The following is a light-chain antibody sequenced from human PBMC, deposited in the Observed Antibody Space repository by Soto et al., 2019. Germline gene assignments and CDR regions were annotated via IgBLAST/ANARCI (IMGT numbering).Light chain of an antibody. Sequence: EIVMTQSPATLSVSPWERATLSCRASQYIGSNLAWYQQKPGQAPGLLIYGASTRATGIPARFSGSGSGTEFTLTISSLQSEDVAVYYCQQYNNWPITFGQGTRLEIK. CDR2: GAS. CDR3: QQYNNWPIT. V-gene: IGKV3-15*01. CDR1: QYIGSN. J-gene: IGKJ5*01.